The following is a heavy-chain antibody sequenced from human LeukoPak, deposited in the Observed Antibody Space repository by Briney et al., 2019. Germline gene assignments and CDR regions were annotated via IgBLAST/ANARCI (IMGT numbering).Heavy chain of an antibody. V-gene: IGHV4-34*01. D-gene: IGHD3-3*01. J-gene: IGHJ4*02. CDR1: GGSFSGYY. CDR2: INHSGST. Sequence: PSETLSLTCAVYGGSFSGYYWSWIRQPPGKGLEWIGEINHSGSTNYNPSLKSRVTISVDTSKNQFSLRLSFVTAADTAVYYCARERLGYYDFWSGYYDYWGQGTLVTVSS. CDR3: ARERLGYYDFWSGYYDY.